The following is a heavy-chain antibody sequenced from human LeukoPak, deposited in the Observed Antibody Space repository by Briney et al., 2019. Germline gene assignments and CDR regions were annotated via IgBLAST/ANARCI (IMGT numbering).Heavy chain of an antibody. V-gene: IGHV3-48*03. J-gene: IGHJ4*02. CDR3: AKDLTGIAAAGHFDY. CDR1: GFTFSSYE. CDR2: ISSSGRTI. D-gene: IGHD6-13*01. Sequence: PGGSLRLSCAASGFTFSSYEMNWVRQAPGKGLEWVSYISSSGRTIYYADSVKGRFTISRDNAKNSLYLQMNSLRAEDTAVYYCAKDLTGIAAAGHFDYWGQGTLVTVSS.